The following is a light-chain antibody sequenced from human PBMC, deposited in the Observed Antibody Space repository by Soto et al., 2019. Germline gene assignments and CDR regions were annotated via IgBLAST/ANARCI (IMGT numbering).Light chain of an antibody. V-gene: IGKV3-20*01. J-gene: IGKJ2*01. CDR3: QQYASSPVYS. CDR2: GAS. Sequence: EIVLTQSPGTLSLSPGERATLSCRASQSVSSSYLAWYQQKPGQAPRLLIYGASSTATGIPDRFSGSGSGTDFTLTISRLEPEDFAVYYCQQYASSPVYSFDQGTKLEIK. CDR1: QSVSSSY.